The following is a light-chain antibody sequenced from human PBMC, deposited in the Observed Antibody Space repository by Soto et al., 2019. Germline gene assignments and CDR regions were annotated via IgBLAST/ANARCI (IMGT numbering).Light chain of an antibody. J-gene: IGKJ4*01. CDR1: QGISSY. CDR2: SAS. Sequence: IQMTQSPSTLSASVGDRVTITCRASQGISSYLAWYQQKPGKAPKLLIYSASTLQSGVPSRFSGSGSGPDFTLTISCMQSEDFATYYCQQYYSYPLTFGGGTKVDNK. V-gene: IGKV1-8*01. CDR3: QQYYSYPLT.